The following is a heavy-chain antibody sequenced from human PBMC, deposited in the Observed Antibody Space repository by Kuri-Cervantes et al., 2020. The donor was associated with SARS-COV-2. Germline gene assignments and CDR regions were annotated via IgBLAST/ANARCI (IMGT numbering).Heavy chain of an antibody. CDR2: ISSSSSYI. D-gene: IGHD6-13*01. Sequence: GESLKISCAASGFTFSSYSMNWVRQAPGKGLEWVSSISSSSSYIYYADSVKGRFTISRDNAKNSLYLQMNSLRAEDTAVYYCARDVAAGRAYYYYMDVWGKGTTVTGSS. J-gene: IGHJ6*03. V-gene: IGHV3-21*01. CDR3: ARDVAAGRAYYYYMDV. CDR1: GFTFSSYS.